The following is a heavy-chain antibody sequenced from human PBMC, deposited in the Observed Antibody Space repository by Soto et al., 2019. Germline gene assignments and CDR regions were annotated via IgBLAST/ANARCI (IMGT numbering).Heavy chain of an antibody. J-gene: IGHJ3*02. CDR1: GYTFTSYY. CDR3: ARASFPLYDSSGRNAFDI. D-gene: IGHD3-22*01. CDR2: INPSGGST. V-gene: IGHV1-46*01. Sequence: ASVKVSCKASGYTFTSYYMHWVRQAPGQGLEWMGIINPSGGSTSYAQKFQGRVTMTRDTSTSTAYMELSRLRSDDTAVYYCARASFPLYDSSGRNAFDIWGQGTMVTVSS.